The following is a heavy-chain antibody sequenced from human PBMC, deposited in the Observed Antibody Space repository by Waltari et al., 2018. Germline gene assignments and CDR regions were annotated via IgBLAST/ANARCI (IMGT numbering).Heavy chain of an antibody. Sequence: QLVESGGGVVQPGRSLRLSCAASGFSFSSFAMHWVRRSPGKGLDWVAVVGFDGRNKFYAESVKGRFTISRDNSKNTLYLQMESLRAEDTAIYYCARDYGIVTGYFGLDFWGQGTLVTVSS. D-gene: IGHD3-9*01. CDR2: VGFDGRNK. V-gene: IGHV3-30*03. CDR1: GFSFSSFA. CDR3: ARDYGIVTGYFGLDF. J-gene: IGHJ4*02.